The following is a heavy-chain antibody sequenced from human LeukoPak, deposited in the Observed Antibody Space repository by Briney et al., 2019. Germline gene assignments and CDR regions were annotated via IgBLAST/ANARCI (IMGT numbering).Heavy chain of an antibody. CDR3: ARDQDYYGSGSYSY. CDR1: GFTFSRFW. Sequence: GGSLRLSCAASGFTFSRFWMHWVRQAPGKGLVWVSRINGDGSSTNYAASVKGRFTISRDNAKNSLYLQMNSLRAEDTAVYYCARDQDYYGSGSYSYWGQGTLVTVSS. J-gene: IGHJ4*02. D-gene: IGHD3-10*01. CDR2: INGDGSST. V-gene: IGHV3-74*01.